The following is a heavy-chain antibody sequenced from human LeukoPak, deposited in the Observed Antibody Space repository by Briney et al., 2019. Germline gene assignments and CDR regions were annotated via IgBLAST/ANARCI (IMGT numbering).Heavy chain of an antibody. CDR1: GGSISSYY. J-gene: IGHJ6*03. CDR3: ARGNTAHYYYMDV. Sequence: PSETLSLTCTVSGGSISSYYWSWIRQPPGKGLEWIGYIYYSGSTNYNPSLRSRVTISVDTSKNQFSLKLSSVTAADTAVYYCARGNTAHYYYMDVWGKGTTVTISS. CDR2: IYYSGST. D-gene: IGHD5-18*01. V-gene: IGHV4-59*01.